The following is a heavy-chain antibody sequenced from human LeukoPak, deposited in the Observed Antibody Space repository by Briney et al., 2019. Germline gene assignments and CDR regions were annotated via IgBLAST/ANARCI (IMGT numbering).Heavy chain of an antibody. V-gene: IGHV1-8*01. Sequence: ASVKVSCKASGYTFTNYDITWVRQASGEGLEWMGWMNPNNGNTGYAQRFQGSVTLTRDTSISTAYMELSSLRSEDTAVYYCARGFLDYDTTDYAFSYYWGQGTLVTVSS. CDR3: ARGFLDYDTTDYAFSYY. CDR2: MNPNNGNT. CDR1: GYTFTNYD. D-gene: IGHD3-22*01. J-gene: IGHJ4*02.